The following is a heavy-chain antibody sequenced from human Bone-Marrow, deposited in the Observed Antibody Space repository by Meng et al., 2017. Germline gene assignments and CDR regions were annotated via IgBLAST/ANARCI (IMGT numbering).Heavy chain of an antibody. Sequence: GESLKISCKGSGYSFSNYWIAWVRQMPGKGLEWMGIIYPGDFDTRYSPPFQGQVTISVDKSINTAYLQWSSLKASDTAVYYCARASTGVSHPYHIDNWGQGTLVTVSS. D-gene: IGHD1-1*01. V-gene: IGHV5-51*01. J-gene: IGHJ4*02. CDR1: GYSFSNYW. CDR2: IYPGDFDT. CDR3: ARASTGVSHPYHIDN.